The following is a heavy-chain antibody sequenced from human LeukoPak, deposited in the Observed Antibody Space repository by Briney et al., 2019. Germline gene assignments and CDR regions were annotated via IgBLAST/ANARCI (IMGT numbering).Heavy chain of an antibody. D-gene: IGHD2-15*01. V-gene: IGHV3-30*02. CDR3: AKDGQDIVVVVAATGYYYMDV. CDR1: GFTFSSYG. J-gene: IGHJ6*03. CDR2: IRYDGSNK. Sequence: GGSLRLSCAASGFTFSSYGMHWVRQAPGKGLEWVAFIRYDGSNKYYADSVKGRFTISRDNSKNTLYLQMNSLRAEDTAVYYCAKDGQDIVVVVAATGYYYMDVWGKGTTVTISS.